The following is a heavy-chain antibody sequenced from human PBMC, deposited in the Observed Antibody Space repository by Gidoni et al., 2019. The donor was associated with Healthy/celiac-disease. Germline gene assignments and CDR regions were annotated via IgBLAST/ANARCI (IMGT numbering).Heavy chain of an antibody. CDR2: ISSSSSYI. D-gene: IGHD1-26*01. V-gene: IGHV3-21*01. Sequence: EVQLVESGGGLVKPGGSLRLSCAASGFPFSRYSMNWVRQAPGKGLEWVSSISSSSSYIYYADSVKGRFTISRDNAKNSLYLQMNSLRAEDTAVYYCARDLVGAVYGGFDYWGQGTLVTVSS. CDR1: GFPFSRYS. CDR3: ARDLVGAVYGGFDY. J-gene: IGHJ4*02.